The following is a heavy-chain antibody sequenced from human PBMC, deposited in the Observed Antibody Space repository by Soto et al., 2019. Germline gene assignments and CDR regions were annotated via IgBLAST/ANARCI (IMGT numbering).Heavy chain of an antibody. CDR2: ISHDGTKT. CDR1: GFNFGAYG. J-gene: IGHJ6*02. CDR3: AKDRRDGYTTCSRCYGVDV. Sequence: PGGSLRLSCEASGFNFGAYGMHWVRQAPGKGLEWVAVISHDGTKTYYSDSVKGRFTVSRDNSKNMLYVQMVSLRLDDTAVYSCAKDRRDGYTTCSRCYGVDVWGQGTTVTVSS. V-gene: IGHV3-30*18. D-gene: IGHD5-18*01.